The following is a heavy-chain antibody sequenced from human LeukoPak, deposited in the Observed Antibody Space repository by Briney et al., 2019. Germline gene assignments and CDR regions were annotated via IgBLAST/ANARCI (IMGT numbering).Heavy chain of an antibody. CDR2: IKQDGSEK. Sequence: GGSLRLSCAASGFTFSSYWMSWVRQATGKGLEWEANIKQDGSEKDYVDSVKGRFTISRDNAKNSLYLQMNSLRAEDTAVYYCARDSLTYYYDSSGPTDYWGQGTLVTVSS. J-gene: IGHJ4*02. CDR1: GFTFSSYW. D-gene: IGHD3-22*01. V-gene: IGHV3-7*01. CDR3: ARDSLTYYYDSSGPTDY.